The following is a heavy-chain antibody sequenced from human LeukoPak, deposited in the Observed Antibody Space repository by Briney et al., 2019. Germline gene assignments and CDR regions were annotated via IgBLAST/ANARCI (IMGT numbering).Heavy chain of an antibody. V-gene: IGHV3-74*01. CDR2: INSDGSST. D-gene: IGHD6-19*01. Sequence: GGSLRLSCAASGLTFSSYWMHWVRQAPGKGLVWVSRINSDGSSTSYADSVKGRFTFSRDNAKNTLYLQMNSLRAEDTAVYYCARGTMYSSGWSYYYYGMDVWGQGTTVTVSS. CDR1: GLTFSSYW. J-gene: IGHJ6*02. CDR3: ARGTMYSSGWSYYYYGMDV.